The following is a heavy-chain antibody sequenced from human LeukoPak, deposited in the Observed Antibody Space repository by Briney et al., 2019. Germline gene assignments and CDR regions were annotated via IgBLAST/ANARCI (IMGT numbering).Heavy chain of an antibody. CDR2: ISSSSSYI. J-gene: IGHJ4*02. CDR1: GFTFSSYS. CDR3: ARGPSGSYFDDY. Sequence: GRSLRLSCAASGFTFSSYSMNWVRQAPGKGLEWVSSISSSSSYIYYADSVKGRFTISRDNAKNSLYLQMNSLRAEDTAVYYCARGPSGSYFDDYWGQGTLVTVSS. D-gene: IGHD1-26*01. V-gene: IGHV3-21*01.